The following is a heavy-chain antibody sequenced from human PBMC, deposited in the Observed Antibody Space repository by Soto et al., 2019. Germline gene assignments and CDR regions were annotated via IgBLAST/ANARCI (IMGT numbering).Heavy chain of an antibody. CDR3: AKDRMDFMDPQFGY. Sequence: EVQLLESGGGLVQPGGSLRLSCAASGFTFSSYAMSWVRQAPGKGLEWVSAISGSGGSTYYADSVKGRFTISRDNSKNKLYLQMNSLRAKDTAVYYWAKDRMDFMDPQFGYWGQGTLVTVSS. CDR2: ISGSGGST. CDR1: GFTFSSYA. V-gene: IGHV3-23*01. J-gene: IGHJ4*02. D-gene: IGHD3-3*01.